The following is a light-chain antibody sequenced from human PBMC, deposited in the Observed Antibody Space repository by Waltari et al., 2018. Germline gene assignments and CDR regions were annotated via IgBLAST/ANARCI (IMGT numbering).Light chain of an antibody. CDR1: QSISSY. V-gene: IGKV1-39*01. CDR2: AAS. Sequence: DIQMTQSPSSLSASVGDRVTITCRASQSISSYLNWYQQKPGKAPKLLIYAASSLQSGVPSRFSGSGSGTDFTLTISSLQPEDAALYYCQQYYGPPYNFGQGTRLEIK. CDR3: QQYYGPPYN. J-gene: IGKJ2*01.